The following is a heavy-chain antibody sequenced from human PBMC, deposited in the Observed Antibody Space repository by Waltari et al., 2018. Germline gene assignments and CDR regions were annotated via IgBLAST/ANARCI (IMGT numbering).Heavy chain of an antibody. J-gene: IGHJ4*02. CDR3: AGGYVAAPFDY. CDR2: IYHSGIT. CDR1: GYSISSGYY. V-gene: IGHV4-38-2*01. D-gene: IGHD5-12*01. Sequence: QVQLQESGPGLVKPSETLSLTCAVSGYSISSGYYWGGIRQPPGKGLEWIGSIYHSGITYYNPSLKSRVTISVDTSKNQFSLKLSSVTAADTAVYYCAGGYVAAPFDYWGQGTLVTVSS.